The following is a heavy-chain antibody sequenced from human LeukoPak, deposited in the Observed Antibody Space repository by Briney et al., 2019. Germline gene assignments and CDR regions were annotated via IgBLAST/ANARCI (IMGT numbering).Heavy chain of an antibody. CDR1: GGTFSSYA. Sequence: SVKVSCKASGGTFSSYAISWVRQAPGQGLEWMGGIIPIFGTANYAQKFQGRVTITADESTSTAYVELSSLRSEDTAAYYCARASGVPAATPDTSPFDYWGQGTLVTVSS. D-gene: IGHD2-2*01. J-gene: IGHJ4*02. CDR3: ARASGVPAATPDTSPFDY. CDR2: IIPIFGTA. V-gene: IGHV1-69*13.